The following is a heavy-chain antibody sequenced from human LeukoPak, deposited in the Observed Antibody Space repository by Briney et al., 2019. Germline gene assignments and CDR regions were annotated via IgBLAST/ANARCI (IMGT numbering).Heavy chain of an antibody. Sequence: GGSLRLSCEASGFTSRNYPMSWVRQARGKGLEWVANIKRDGSGEYYVDSVKGRFTISRDNAKNSLYLQMNSLRAEDTAVYYCASLLGDKTIFDYWGQGTLVTVSS. CDR2: IKRDGSGE. D-gene: IGHD1-26*01. CDR1: GFTSRNYP. V-gene: IGHV3-7*01. J-gene: IGHJ4*02. CDR3: ASLLGDKTIFDY.